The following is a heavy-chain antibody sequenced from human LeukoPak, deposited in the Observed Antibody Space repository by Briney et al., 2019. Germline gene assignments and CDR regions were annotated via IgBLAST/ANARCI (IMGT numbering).Heavy chain of an antibody. V-gene: IGHV4-39*07. J-gene: IGHJ2*01. Sequence: SETLSLTCTVSGGSISRSSYYWGWLRQPPGKGLEWIGSIYYSGSTNYNPSLKSRVTISVDTSKNQFSLMLSSVTAADTAVYYCARRRNIAVANRSYWYFDLWGRGTLVTVSS. D-gene: IGHD6-19*01. CDR1: GGSISRSSYY. CDR2: IYYSGST. CDR3: ARRRNIAVANRSYWYFDL.